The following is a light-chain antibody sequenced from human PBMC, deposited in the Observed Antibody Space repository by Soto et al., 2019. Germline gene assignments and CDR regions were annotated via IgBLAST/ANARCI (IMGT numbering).Light chain of an antibody. CDR1: KLGDKY. J-gene: IGLJ2*01. CDR2: QDS. V-gene: IGLV3-1*01. CDR3: QAWDSSTPVV. Sequence: SSELTQPPSVSVSPGQTASITCSGDKLGDKYACWYQQKPGQSPVLVIYQDSKRHSGIPERFSGSKSGNTATLTISGTQAMDEADYYCQAWDSSTPVVFGGGTKLTVL.